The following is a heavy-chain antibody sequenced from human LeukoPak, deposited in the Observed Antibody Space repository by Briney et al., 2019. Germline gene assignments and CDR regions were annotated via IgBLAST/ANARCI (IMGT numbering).Heavy chain of an antibody. CDR2: SSHTGNT. CDR3: ARVSWVTTAATGTDAFDT. Sequence: SETLSLTCAVYGGSLSHYYWSWIRQPPGKGLEWIGESSHTGNTNYNPSLKSRVTISVDTSKNQFSLKLRSLTAADTAVYYCARVSWVTTAATGTDAFDTWGQGTVVTVSS. V-gene: IGHV4-34*01. CDR1: GGSLSHYY. D-gene: IGHD6-13*01. J-gene: IGHJ3*02.